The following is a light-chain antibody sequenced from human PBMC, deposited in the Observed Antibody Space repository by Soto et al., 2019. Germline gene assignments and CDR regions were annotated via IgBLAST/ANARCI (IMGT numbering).Light chain of an antibody. V-gene: IGKV1-5*01. J-gene: IGKJ1*01. CDR3: QQYNSYSSGP. Sequence: DIQMTQSPSTLSASVGDRVTITCRASQSISSWLAWYQQKPGKAPKLLVYDASSLESGVPSRFSGSGSGTEFTLTISSLQPDDLATYYCQQYNSYSSGPFGQGTKVDIK. CDR2: DAS. CDR1: QSISSW.